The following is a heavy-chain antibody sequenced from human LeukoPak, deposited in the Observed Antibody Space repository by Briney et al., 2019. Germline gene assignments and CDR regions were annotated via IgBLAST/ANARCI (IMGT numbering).Heavy chain of an antibody. Sequence: GGSLRLSCAASGFTFDDYAMHWVRQAPGKGLEWVSGITWNSGYIGYADSVKGRFTISRDNAKKSLYVQMNSLRAEDTAVYYCARAPDYDILTGYLYYYMDVWGKGTTVTVSS. D-gene: IGHD3-9*01. CDR3: ARAPDYDILTGYLYYYMDV. CDR2: ITWNSGYI. CDR1: GFTFDDYA. V-gene: IGHV3-9*01. J-gene: IGHJ6*03.